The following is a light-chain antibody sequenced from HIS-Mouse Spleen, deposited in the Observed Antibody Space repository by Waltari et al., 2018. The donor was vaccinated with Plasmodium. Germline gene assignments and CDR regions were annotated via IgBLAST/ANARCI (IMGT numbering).Light chain of an antibody. V-gene: IGKV1-8*01. Sequence: ATRMTQSPSPFSASPPDRGTIPCRASQGINSYLAWYQQKPGKAPKLLIYAASTLQIGVPSRFSGSGSGTDFTLTISCLQSEDFATYYCQQYYSYLLTFGGGTKVEIK. CDR2: AAS. CDR3: QQYYSYLLT. CDR1: QGINSY. J-gene: IGKJ4*01.